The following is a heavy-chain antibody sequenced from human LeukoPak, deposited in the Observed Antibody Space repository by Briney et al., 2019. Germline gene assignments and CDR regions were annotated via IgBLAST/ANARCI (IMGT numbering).Heavy chain of an antibody. V-gene: IGHV4-34*01. D-gene: IGHD3-22*01. CDR3: ARDMILGRGGFDP. Sequence: SETLSLTCAVYGGSFSSYYWSWIRQPPGKGLEWIGETNPSGSTNYNPSLKSRVTISVDTSNKQFSLKLSSVTAADTAVYYCARDMILGRGGFDPWGQGTLVTVSS. CDR1: GGSFSSYY. CDR2: TNPSGST. J-gene: IGHJ5*02.